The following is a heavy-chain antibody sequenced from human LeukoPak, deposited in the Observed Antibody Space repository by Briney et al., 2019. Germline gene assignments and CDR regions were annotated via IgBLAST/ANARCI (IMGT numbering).Heavy chain of an antibody. CDR2: ISAYNGNT. V-gene: IGHV1-18*01. Sequence: ASVKVSCKASGYSFTGNGISWVRQAPGQGLEWMGWISAYNGNTNYAQKLQGRVTMTTDTSTSTAYMELRSLRSDDTAVYYCARDHFHVGDGYNANFDYWGQGTLVTVSS. CDR3: ARDHFHVGDGYNANFDY. J-gene: IGHJ4*02. D-gene: IGHD5-24*01. CDR1: GYSFTGNG.